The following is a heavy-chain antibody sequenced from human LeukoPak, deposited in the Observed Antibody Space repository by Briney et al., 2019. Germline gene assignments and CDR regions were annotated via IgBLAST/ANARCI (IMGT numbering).Heavy chain of an antibody. CDR1: GLPFGPNA. J-gene: IGHJ4*02. V-gene: IGHV3-23*01. CDR2: ISGSSST. CDR3: AKDTIPYGSGSYYPDY. Sequence: GGSLGSSCQAPGLPFGPNAISGAGKAPGKGLEWVPGISGSSSTYYADSVKGRFTISRDNSKNTLYLEMNSLRAEDTAVYYCAKDTIPYGSGSYYPDYWGQGTLVTVSS. D-gene: IGHD3-10*01.